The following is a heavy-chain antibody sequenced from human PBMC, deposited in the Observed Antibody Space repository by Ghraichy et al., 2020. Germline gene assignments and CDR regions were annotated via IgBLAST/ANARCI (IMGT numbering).Heavy chain of an antibody. CDR2: IYYSGST. D-gene: IGHD6-19*01. CDR1: GGSISSSSYY. Sequence: ETLSLTCTVSGGSISSSSYYWGWIRQPPGKGLEWIGSIYYSGSTYYNPSLKSRVTISVDTSKNQFSLKLSSVTAADTAVYYCARRGYSSGWYFIDYWGQGTLVTVSS. V-gene: IGHV4-39*01. CDR3: ARRGYSSGWYFIDY. J-gene: IGHJ4*02.